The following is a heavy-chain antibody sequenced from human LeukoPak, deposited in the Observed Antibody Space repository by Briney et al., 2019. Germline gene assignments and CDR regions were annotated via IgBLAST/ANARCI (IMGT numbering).Heavy chain of an antibody. CDR2: ISSSSSTI. CDR3: ARRVVPAATKPHP. CDR1: GFTFSSYS. J-gene: IGHJ5*02. Sequence: PGGSLRLSCAASGFTFSSYSMNWVRQAPGKGLEWVSYISSSSSTIYYADSVKGRFTISRDNAKNSLYLQMNSLRAEDTAVYYCARRVVPAATKPHPWGQGTLVTVSS. V-gene: IGHV3-48*04. D-gene: IGHD2-2*01.